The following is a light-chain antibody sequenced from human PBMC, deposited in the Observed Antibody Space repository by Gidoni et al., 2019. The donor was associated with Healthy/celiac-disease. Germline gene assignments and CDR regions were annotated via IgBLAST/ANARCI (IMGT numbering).Light chain of an antibody. CDR1: QSVSSY. CDR2: DAS. Sequence: IVLTQSPATLSLSPGERATLSCRASQSVSSYLAWYQQKPGPAPRLLIYDASNRATGIPARFSGSGSGTDFTLTISSLEPEDFAVYYCQQRSNWPPFTFXGXTKVEIK. J-gene: IGKJ4*01. V-gene: IGKV3-11*01. CDR3: QQRSNWPPFT.